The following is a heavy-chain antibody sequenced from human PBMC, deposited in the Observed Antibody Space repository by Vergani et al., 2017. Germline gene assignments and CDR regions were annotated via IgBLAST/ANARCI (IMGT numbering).Heavy chain of an antibody. CDR2: ISSSSSYI. CDR3: ASNRAAAGNSPFDY. Sequence: EVQLVESGGGLVQPGGSLRLSCAASGSTFSSYAMNWVRQAPGKGLEWVSSISSSSSYIYYADSVKGRFTISRDNAKNSLYLQMNSLRAEDTAVYYCASNRAAAGNSPFDYWGQGTLVTVSS. V-gene: IGHV3-21*01. J-gene: IGHJ4*02. D-gene: IGHD6-13*01. CDR1: GSTFSSYA.